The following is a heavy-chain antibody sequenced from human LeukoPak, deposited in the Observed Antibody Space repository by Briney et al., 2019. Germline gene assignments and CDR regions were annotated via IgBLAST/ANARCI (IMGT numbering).Heavy chain of an antibody. CDR1: GFTVSSNY. D-gene: IGHD3-22*01. CDR3: ARVLTTVNYYDSSGYPDAFDI. J-gene: IGHJ3*02. Sequence: PGGSLRLSCAASGFTVSSNYMSWVRQAPGKGLEWVSVIYSGGSTYYADSVKGRFTISRDNSKNTLYLQMNSLRAEDTAVYYCARVLTTVNYYDSSGYPDAFDIWGQGTMVTVSS. CDR2: IYSGGST. V-gene: IGHV3-66*01.